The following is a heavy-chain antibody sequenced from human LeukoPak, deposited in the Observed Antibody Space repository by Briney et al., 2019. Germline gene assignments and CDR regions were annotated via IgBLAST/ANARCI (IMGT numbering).Heavy chain of an antibody. V-gene: IGHV3-30-3*01. CDR2: ISYDGSNK. J-gene: IGHJ4*02. CDR3: ARGTGYDSSGYEDY. Sequence: VELGGSLRLSCATSGFPFSTYSMNWVRQAPGKGLEWVAVISYDGSNKYYADSVKGRFTISRDNSKNTLYLQMNSLRAEDTAVYYCARGTGYDSSGYEDYWGQGTLVTVSS. D-gene: IGHD3-22*01. CDR1: GFPFSTYS.